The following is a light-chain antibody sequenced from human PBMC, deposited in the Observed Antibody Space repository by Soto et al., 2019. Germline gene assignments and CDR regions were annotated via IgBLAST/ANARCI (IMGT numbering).Light chain of an antibody. CDR3: QQRGNGPLPWT. J-gene: IGKJ1*01. Sequence: EIVLTQSPATLSLSPGERATLSCRASQTVGNYLAWYQQKPGQVPRLLIYNASNRATGVPVRFSGSGSGTEVALTISSLEREDFAVYYCQQRGNGPLPWTFGEGAKVEI. CDR1: QTVGNY. CDR2: NAS. V-gene: IGKV3-11*01.